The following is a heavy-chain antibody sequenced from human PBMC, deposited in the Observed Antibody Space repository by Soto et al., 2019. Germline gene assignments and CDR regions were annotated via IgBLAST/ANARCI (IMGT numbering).Heavy chain of an antibody. CDR1: GGSISSSSYY. CDR3: ASSSGWTYYFDY. Sequence: QLQLQESGPGLVKPSETLSLTCTVSGGSISSSSYYWGWIRQPPGKGLEWIGSIYYSGSTYYNPSLKSRVTISVDTSKNQFSLKLSSVTAADTAVYYCASSSGWTYYFDYWGQGTLVTVSS. CDR2: IYYSGST. J-gene: IGHJ4*02. V-gene: IGHV4-39*01. D-gene: IGHD6-19*01.